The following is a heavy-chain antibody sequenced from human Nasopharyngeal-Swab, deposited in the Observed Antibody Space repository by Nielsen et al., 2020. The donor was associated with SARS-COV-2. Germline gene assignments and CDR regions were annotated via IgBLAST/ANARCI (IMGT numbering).Heavy chain of an antibody. CDR2: IYYSGST. CDR1: GGSISSSSYY. V-gene: IGHV4-39*01. Sequence: SETLSLTCTVSGGSISSSSYYWGWIRQPPGKGLEWIGSIYYSGSTYYNPSLKSRVTISVDTSKNQFSLKLSSVTAADTAVYYCARLTVLLWFGEPTYMDAWGKGTTVTVSS. CDR3: ARLTVLLWFGEPTYMDA. D-gene: IGHD3-10*01. J-gene: IGHJ6*03.